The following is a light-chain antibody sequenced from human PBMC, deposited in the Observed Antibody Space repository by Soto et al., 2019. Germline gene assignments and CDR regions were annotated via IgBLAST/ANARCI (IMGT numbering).Light chain of an antibody. CDR1: QSVSSGY. Sequence: EVVLTQSRRTLFLSPGDRAIISYRASQSVSSGYLAWYQQKPGQVPRLLVHAGSSRATGIPDRFSGSGSGTDLTLTITRLEPEDSAVYYCQQCGLPPFTFGPGTKLDIK. J-gene: IGKJ3*01. V-gene: IGKV3-20*01. CDR3: QQCGLPPFT. CDR2: AGS.